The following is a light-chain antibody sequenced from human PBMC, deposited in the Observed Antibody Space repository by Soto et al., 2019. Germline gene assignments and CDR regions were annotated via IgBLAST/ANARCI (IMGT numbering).Light chain of an antibody. CDR2: DTS. J-gene: IGKJ4*01. Sequence: EIVLTQSPGTLSLSPGERATLSCRASQSVSRTYLAWYRLKPGQAPRLLIYDTSTRATGIPDRFSGSGSGTDFTLTISRLEPEDFAVYYCQQYGSSPPLTFGGGTKVDIK. V-gene: IGKV3-20*01. CDR3: QQYGSSPPLT. CDR1: QSVSRTY.